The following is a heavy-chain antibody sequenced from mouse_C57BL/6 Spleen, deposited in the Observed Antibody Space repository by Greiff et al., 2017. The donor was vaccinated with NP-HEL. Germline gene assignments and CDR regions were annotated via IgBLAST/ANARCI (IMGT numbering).Heavy chain of an antibody. Sequence: QVQLQQPGAELVKPGASVKLSCKASGYTFTSYWMHWVKQRPGQGLEWIGMIHPNSGSTNYNEKFKSKATLTVDKSSSTAYMQLSSLTSEDSAVYYCARDPLYDYGVAWFAYWGQGTLVTVSA. CDR2: IHPNSGST. D-gene: IGHD2-4*01. V-gene: IGHV1-64*01. CDR1: GYTFTSYW. CDR3: ARDPLYDYGVAWFAY. J-gene: IGHJ3*01.